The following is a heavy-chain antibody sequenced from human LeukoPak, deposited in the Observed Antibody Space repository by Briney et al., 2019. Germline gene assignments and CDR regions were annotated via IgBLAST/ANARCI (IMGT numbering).Heavy chain of an antibody. Sequence: SVKVSCKASGGTFSSYANSWVRQPHGQGLELMGGIIPIFGTANSAQKYQGRVTITADKSKTTASMELRRQSPKDTDASYCESRYKWIHPLRGEFDYWGQGTLATVSS. D-gene: IGHD5-18*01. CDR2: IIPIFGTA. CDR3: ESRYKWIHPLRGEFDY. J-gene: IGHJ4*02. V-gene: IGHV1-69*06. CDR1: GGTFSSYA.